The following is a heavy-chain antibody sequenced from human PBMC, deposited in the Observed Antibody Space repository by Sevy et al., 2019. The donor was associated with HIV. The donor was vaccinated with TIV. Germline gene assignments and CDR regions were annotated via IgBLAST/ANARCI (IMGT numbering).Heavy chain of an antibody. J-gene: IGHJ5*02. CDR3: ARHPLGNWFDL. D-gene: IGHD3-16*01. Sequence: SETLSLTCNVSGGSISSSRHYWGWIRQSPGKSLEWIGGRFYSGGAYYNPSLQSRVTMSVDTSKNQFSLNVNSVTAADTAVYYCARHPLGNWFDLWGQGILVTVSS. CDR1: GGSISSSRHY. CDR2: RFYSGGA. V-gene: IGHV4-39*01.